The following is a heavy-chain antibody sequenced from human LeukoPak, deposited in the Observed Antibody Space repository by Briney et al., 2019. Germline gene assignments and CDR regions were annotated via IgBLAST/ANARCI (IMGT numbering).Heavy chain of an antibody. J-gene: IGHJ4*02. CDR1: GGTFSSYA. D-gene: IGHD5-24*01. CDR3: ARLGGDGYNLGLPTNDY. V-gene: IGHV1-2*02. Sequence: ASVKVSCKASGGTFSSYAISWVRQAPGQGLEWMGWINPNSDGTNYAQKFQGRVTMTRDTSISTAYMELSRLRSDDTAVYYCARLGGDGYNLGLPTNDYWGQGTLVTVSS. CDR2: INPNSDGT.